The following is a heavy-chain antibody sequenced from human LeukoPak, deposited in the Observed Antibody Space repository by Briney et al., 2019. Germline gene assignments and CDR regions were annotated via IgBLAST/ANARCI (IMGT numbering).Heavy chain of an antibody. Sequence: ASVKVSCKASGYTFIGYYMHWVRQARGQGLEWMGWINPNSGGTNYAQKFQGRVTMTRDTSISTAYMELSRLRSDDTAVYYCARDGWITGTTRVVHWFDPWGQGTLVTVSS. V-gene: IGHV1-2*02. CDR3: ARDGWITGTTRVVHWFDP. CDR2: INPNSGGT. D-gene: IGHD1-7*01. CDR1: GYTFIGYY. J-gene: IGHJ5*02.